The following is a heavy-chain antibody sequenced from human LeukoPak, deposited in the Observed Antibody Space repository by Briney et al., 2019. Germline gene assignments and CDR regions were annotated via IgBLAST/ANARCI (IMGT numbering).Heavy chain of an antibody. CDR1: GFTFSSYW. J-gene: IGHJ4*02. D-gene: IGHD2-21*02. CDR2: INSDGSTT. Sequence: GGSLRLSCAASGFTFSSYWMHWVRQTPGKGLVWVSRINSDGSTTTYADSVKGRFTISRDNAKNTLYLQMNSLRAEDTAVYYCARAVVVTALDYWGQGTLVTVSS. CDR3: ARAVVVTALDY. V-gene: IGHV3-74*01.